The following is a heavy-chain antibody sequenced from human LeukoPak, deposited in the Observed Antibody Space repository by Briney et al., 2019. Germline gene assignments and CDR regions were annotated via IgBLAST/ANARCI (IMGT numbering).Heavy chain of an antibody. CDR1: GFTFSSYG. CDR2: ISYDGSNK. J-gene: IGHJ4*02. Sequence: PGRSLRLSCAASGFTFSSYGMHWVRQAPGKGLEWVAVISYDGSNKYYADSVKGRFTISRDNSKNTLYLQMNSLRAEDTAVYYCAKGEDVSDDCWGQGTLVTVSS. V-gene: IGHV3-30*18. CDR3: AKGEDVSDDC.